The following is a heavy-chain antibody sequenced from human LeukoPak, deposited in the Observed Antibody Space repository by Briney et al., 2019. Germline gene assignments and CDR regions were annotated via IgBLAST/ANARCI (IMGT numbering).Heavy chain of an antibody. CDR2: ISSSSNYV. Sequence: PGGSLRLSCAASGFTFSSYSMNWVRQAPGKGLEWVSSISSSSNYVYYADSVKGRFTISRDNAKNSLYLQMNSLRAEDTAVYYCARDPSSGWYLKGWFDPWGQGTLVTVSS. CDR1: GFTFSSYS. D-gene: IGHD6-19*01. V-gene: IGHV3-21*01. J-gene: IGHJ5*02. CDR3: ARDPSSGWYLKGWFDP.